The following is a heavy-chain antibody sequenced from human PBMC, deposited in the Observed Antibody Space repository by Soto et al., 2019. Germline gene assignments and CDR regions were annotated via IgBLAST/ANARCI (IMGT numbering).Heavy chain of an antibody. Sequence: QVQLVQSGAEVKKPGASVKVSCKASGYTFTNFGISWVRQAPGQGLEWMGWISAYNGNTNYAQKLQGRVTMTTDTSTSTAYMELRSLRSDDTAVYYCARDRLPSQGQWLAGFDSWGQGTLVTVSS. V-gene: IGHV1-18*01. D-gene: IGHD6-19*01. CDR3: ARDRLPSQGQWLAGFDS. J-gene: IGHJ4*02. CDR2: ISAYNGNT. CDR1: GYTFTNFG.